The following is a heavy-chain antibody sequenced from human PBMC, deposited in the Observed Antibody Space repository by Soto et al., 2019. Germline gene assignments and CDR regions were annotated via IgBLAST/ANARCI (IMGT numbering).Heavy chain of an antibody. CDR3: ARDGDSSSWGDFDY. J-gene: IGHJ4*02. CDR1: GFTFSSYP. CDR2: ISDDGNNK. Sequence: QVQLVESGGGVVQPGRSLRLSCAASGFTFSSYPMHWVRQAPGKGLECVGVISDDGNNKFYAGSVKGRFTISRDNSKNTLDFPMNSLRAEDTAVYYCARDGDSSSWGDFDYWGQGTLVTVPS. D-gene: IGHD6-13*01. V-gene: IGHV3-30*14.